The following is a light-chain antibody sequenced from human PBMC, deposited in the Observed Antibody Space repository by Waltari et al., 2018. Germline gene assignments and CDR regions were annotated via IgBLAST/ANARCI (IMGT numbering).Light chain of an antibody. CDR1: QGINKE. J-gene: IGKJ3*01. CDR3: QQDYTTPFT. CDR2: AAS. V-gene: IGKV1-27*01. Sequence: DIQMTQSQSSLCASVGDRVTGSCRASQGINKELSWYQQKPGKAPALLIYAASSLQTGVSSRFSGSGSGTDFTLTISSLQPEDVATYYCQQDYTTPFTFGPGTKLDIK.